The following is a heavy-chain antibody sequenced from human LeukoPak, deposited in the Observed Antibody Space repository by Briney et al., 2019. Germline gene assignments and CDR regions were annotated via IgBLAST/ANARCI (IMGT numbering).Heavy chain of an antibody. CDR1: GGSFSGYY. D-gene: IGHD2-8*01. V-gene: IGHV4-34*01. J-gene: IGHJ4*02. CDR2: INHSGST. Sequence: SETLSLTCAVYGGSFSGYYWSWIRQPPGKGLEWIGEINHSGSTNYNPSLKSRVTISVDTSKNQFSLKLSSVTAADTAVYYCARRGLYYYFDYWGQGTLVTVSS. CDR3: ARRGLYYYFDY.